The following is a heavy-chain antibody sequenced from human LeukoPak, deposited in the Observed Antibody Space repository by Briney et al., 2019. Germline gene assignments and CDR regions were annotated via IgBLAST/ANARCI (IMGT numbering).Heavy chain of an antibody. Sequence: PWGSLRLSCAASGFTFSSYGMHWVRQAPGKGLEWVAVISYDGSNKYYADSVKGRFTISRDNSKNTLYLQMNSLRAEDTAVYYCALSRYYYDSSGYYSGAFDIWGQGTMVTVSS. CDR3: ALSRYYYDSSGYYSGAFDI. CDR1: GFTFSSYG. V-gene: IGHV3-30*03. J-gene: IGHJ3*02. CDR2: ISYDGSNK. D-gene: IGHD3-22*01.